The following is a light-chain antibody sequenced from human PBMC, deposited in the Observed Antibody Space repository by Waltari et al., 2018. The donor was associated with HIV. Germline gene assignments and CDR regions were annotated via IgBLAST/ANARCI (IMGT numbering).Light chain of an antibody. J-gene: IGLJ2*01. V-gene: IGLV1-51*02. CDR2: EKN. CDR3: ATWDWRLSAVV. CDR1: SSNIGNNH. Sequence: QSVLTQPPSVSASPGQKVNISCSGSSSNIGNNHVSWYQQLPGSAPKLLIYEKNQPPPGIRDRFSGYKSGTSATLGITGLQTGDEADYYCATWDWRLSAVVFGGGTKLVVL.